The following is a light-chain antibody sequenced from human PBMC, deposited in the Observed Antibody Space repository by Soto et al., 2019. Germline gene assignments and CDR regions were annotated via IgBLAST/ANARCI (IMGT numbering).Light chain of an antibody. J-gene: IGKJ1*01. V-gene: IGKV3-20*01. CDR1: QSVSSSY. Sequence: EIVLTQSPGTLSLSPGERATLSCRASQSVSSSYLAWYQQKPGQAPRLLIYGASSRATGIPDRFSGSGSGTDFTLTISRLEPEDFEVYYCQQYGSSPQTFGKGTKVDSK. CDR3: QQYGSSPQT. CDR2: GAS.